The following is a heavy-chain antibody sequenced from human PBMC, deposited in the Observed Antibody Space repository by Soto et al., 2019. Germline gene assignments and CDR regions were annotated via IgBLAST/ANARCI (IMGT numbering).Heavy chain of an antibody. CDR3: ARDGPNTGVGDDYYYGMDV. D-gene: IGHD2-21*01. V-gene: IGHV3-30-3*01. Sequence: QVHLVESGGGVVQPGRSLRLSCAASGFTLSGYAVHWVRQAPGKGLEWVAALSHEGINEFYRDSVKGRFTISRDNSKNTFYLQMNSLRDEDTAVYYFARDGPNTGVGDDYYYGMDVWGQGTTVTVS. CDR2: LSHEGINE. CDR1: GFTLSGYA. J-gene: IGHJ6*02.